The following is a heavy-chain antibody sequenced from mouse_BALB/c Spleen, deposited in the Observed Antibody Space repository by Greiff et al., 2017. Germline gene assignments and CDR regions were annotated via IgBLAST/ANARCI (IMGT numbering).Heavy chain of an antibody. CDR1: GFAFSSYD. V-gene: IGHV5-12-1*01. J-gene: IGHJ4*01. D-gene: IGHD1-2*01. Sequence: EVQGVESGGGLVKPGGSLKLSCAASGFAFSSYDMSWVRQTPEKRLEWVAYISSGGSYTYYPDSVKGRFTISRDNAKNTLYLQMSSLKSEDTAMYYCARHVLLRLRGAMDYWGQGTSVTVSS. CDR3: ARHVLLRLRGAMDY. CDR2: ISSGGSYT.